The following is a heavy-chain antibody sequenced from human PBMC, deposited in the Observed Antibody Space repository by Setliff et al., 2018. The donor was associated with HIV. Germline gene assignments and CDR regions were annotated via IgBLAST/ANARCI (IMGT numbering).Heavy chain of an antibody. V-gene: IGHV1-69*01. Sequence: VQVSCKAAGGTFSGHAINWVRQAPGQGLEWMGEIIPLFGTAHYAQRFQGRVTITADHSTSTAYMELSRLKSADTAVYFCARAPAHEHATGWYSSSNRFDPWGQGALVTVSS. J-gene: IGHJ5*02. CDR3: ARAPAHEHATGWYSSSNRFDP. CDR2: IIPLFGTA. D-gene: IGHD1-26*01. CDR1: GGTFSGHA.